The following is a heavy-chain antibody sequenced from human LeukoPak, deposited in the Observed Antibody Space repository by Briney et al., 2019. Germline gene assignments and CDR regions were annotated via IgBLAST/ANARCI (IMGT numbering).Heavy chain of an antibody. CDR3: ARRGSSSWYPRGWFDP. V-gene: IGHV3-53*01. J-gene: IGHJ5*02. CDR2: IYSGGST. D-gene: IGHD6-13*01. CDR1: GFTVSSNY. Sequence: GGSLRLSCAASGFTVSSNYMSWVRQAPGKGLEWVSVIYSGGSTYYADSVKGRFTISRDNSKNTLYLQMNSLRAEDTAVYYCARRGSSSWYPRGWFDPWGQGTLVTVSS.